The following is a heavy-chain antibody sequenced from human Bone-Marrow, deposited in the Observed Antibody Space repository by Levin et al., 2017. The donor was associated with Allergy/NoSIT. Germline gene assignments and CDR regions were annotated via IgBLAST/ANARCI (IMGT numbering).Heavy chain of an antibody. CDR3: ARVDPLLRYFDWAGDDGMDG. J-gene: IGHJ6*02. Sequence: HAGGSLRLSCAASGFTFSSYSMNWVRQAPGKGLEWVSYISSSSSTIYYADSVKGRFTISRDNAKNSLYLQMNSLRAEDTAVYYCARVDPLLRYFDWAGDDGMDGWGQGTTVTVSS. D-gene: IGHD3-9*01. CDR1: GFTFSSYS. V-gene: IGHV3-48*04. CDR2: ISSSSSTI.